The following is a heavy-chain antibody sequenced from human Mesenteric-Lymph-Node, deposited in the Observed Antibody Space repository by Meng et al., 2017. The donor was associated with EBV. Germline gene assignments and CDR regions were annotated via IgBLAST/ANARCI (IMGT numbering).Heavy chain of an antibody. V-gene: IGHV1-18*01. D-gene: IGHD2-15*01. CDR2: ISAYKGNT. Sequence: VDFVQTSAGVMRRSASVKVSYKASSYTSTSYVTSRVRQAAGQGLGRMRGISAYKGNTNYAQKVDGSITTTTDTTTSTAYMELRSMVSADTAVYYCARSRYCNGGTGYCSALFDYWGQGTLVTVSS. CDR3: ARSRYCNGGTGYCSALFDY. CDR1: SYTSTSYV. J-gene: IGHJ4*02.